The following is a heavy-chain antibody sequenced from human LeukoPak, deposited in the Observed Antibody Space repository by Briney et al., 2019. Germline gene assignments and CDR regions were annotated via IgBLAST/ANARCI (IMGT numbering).Heavy chain of an antibody. D-gene: IGHD2-15*01. J-gene: IGHJ4*02. V-gene: IGHV3-64*01. Sequence: PGGSLRLSCAASGFTFNKYALHWVRQAPGKGLEYVSAISTGGDSTYYANSVKGRFTISRDNSKNTLYLQMGSLRAEDMAVYYCARYCNGGDCYSGYDYWGQGTLVTVSS. CDR2: ISTGGDST. CDR3: ARYCNGGDCYSGYDY. CDR1: GFTFNKYA.